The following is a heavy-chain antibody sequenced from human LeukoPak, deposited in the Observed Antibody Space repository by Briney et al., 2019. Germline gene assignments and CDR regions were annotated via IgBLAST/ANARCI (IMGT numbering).Heavy chain of an antibody. CDR3: AKVFIQRSYYFDY. V-gene: IGHV3-23*01. J-gene: IGHJ4*02. CDR2: ISGSGGST. Sequence: QAGGSLRLSCAASGFTFSSYAVSWVRQAPGKGLEWVSAISGSGGSTYYADSVKGRFTVSRDNSKNTLYLQMNSLRAEDTAVYYCAKVFIQRSYYFDYWGQGTLVTVSS. CDR1: GFTFSSYA. D-gene: IGHD5-18*01.